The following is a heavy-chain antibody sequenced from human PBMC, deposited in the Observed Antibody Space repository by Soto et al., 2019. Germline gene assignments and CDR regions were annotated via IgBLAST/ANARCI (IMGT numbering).Heavy chain of an antibody. J-gene: IGHJ4*02. D-gene: IGHD5-18*01. CDR3: ASGYVDTAMSY. CDR1: GGSLSGYY. Sequence: SETLSLTCAVYGGSLSGYYWSWIRQPPGKGLEWIGEINHSGSTNYNPSLKSRVTISVDTSKNQFSLKLSSVTAADTAVYYCASGYVDTAMSYWGQGTLVTVPS. V-gene: IGHV4-34*01. CDR2: INHSGST.